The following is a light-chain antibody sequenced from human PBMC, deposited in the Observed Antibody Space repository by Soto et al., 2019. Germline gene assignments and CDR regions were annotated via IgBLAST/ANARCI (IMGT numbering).Light chain of an antibody. V-gene: IGLV2-8*01. CDR2: EVT. CDR1: SSDVGGFKY. CDR3: SSYARSNNWSVV. J-gene: IGLJ2*01. Sequence: QSALTQPPSASGSPGQSVTISCTGTSSDVGGFKYVSWYQQHPGKAPKLIIYEVTKRPSGVPDRFSGSKSGNTASLTVSGLQADDEAGYYCSSYARSNNWSVVFGGGTKLTVL.